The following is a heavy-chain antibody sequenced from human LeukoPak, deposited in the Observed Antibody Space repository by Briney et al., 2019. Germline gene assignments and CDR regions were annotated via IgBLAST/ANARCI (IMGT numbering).Heavy chain of an antibody. CDR1: GGSIGSYY. CDR2: IYTSGST. D-gene: IGHD6-13*01. Sequence: SETLSLTCTVSGGSIGSYYWSWIRQPAGKGLEWIGRIYTSGSTNYNPSLKSRVTMSVDTSKNQFSLKLSSVTAADTAVYYCAGSPLYGIAAADRYYYYGMDVWGQGTTVTVSS. CDR3: AGSPLYGIAAADRYYYYGMDV. V-gene: IGHV4-4*07. J-gene: IGHJ6*02.